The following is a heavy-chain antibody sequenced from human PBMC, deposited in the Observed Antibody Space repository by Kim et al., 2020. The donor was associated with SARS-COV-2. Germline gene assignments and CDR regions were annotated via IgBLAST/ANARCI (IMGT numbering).Heavy chain of an antibody. J-gene: IGHJ4*02. D-gene: IGHD6-19*01. CDR1: GYTFTGYY. CDR3: AREKKDSGWYYDPLDY. CDR2: INPNSGGT. V-gene: IGHV1-2*06. Sequence: ASVKVSCKASGYTFTGYYMHWVRQAPGQGLEWMGRINPNSGGTNYAQKFQGRVTMTRDTSISTAYMELSRLRSDDTAVYYCAREKKDSGWYYDPLDYWGQGTLVAVSS.